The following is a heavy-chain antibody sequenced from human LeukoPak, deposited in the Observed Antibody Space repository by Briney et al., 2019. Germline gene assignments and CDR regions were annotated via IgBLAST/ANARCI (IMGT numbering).Heavy chain of an antibody. CDR3: ARLPAYCSSTCCYYDY. CDR1: GFTFSSYA. D-gene: IGHD2-2*01. CDR2: ISGSGGST. J-gene: IGHJ4*02. Sequence: SGGSLRLSCAASGFTFSSYAMSWVRQAPGKGLEWVSAISGSGGSTYYADSVKGRFTVSRDNSNNTLYLQMSSLRADDTALYYCARLPAYCSSTCCYYDYWGQGTLVTVSS. V-gene: IGHV3-23*01.